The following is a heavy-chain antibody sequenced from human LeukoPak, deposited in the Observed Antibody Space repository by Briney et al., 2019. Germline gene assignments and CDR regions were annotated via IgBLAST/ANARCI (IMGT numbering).Heavy chain of an antibody. Sequence: PGGSLRLSCAASGFTFSSYSMSWVRQAPGKGLEWVSYISSSSNTKYYADSVKGRFTIYRDNAKNSLYLQTNSLRAEDTAVYYCTRSRAGTTSPYDYWGQGTLVTVSS. D-gene: IGHD1-1*01. CDR3: TRSRAGTTSPYDY. V-gene: IGHV3-48*04. CDR2: ISSSSNTK. CDR1: GFTFSSYS. J-gene: IGHJ4*02.